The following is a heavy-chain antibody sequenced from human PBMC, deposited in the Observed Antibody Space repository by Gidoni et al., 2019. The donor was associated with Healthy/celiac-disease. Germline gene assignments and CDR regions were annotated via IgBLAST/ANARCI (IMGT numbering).Heavy chain of an antibody. Sequence: EVQLVESGGGLVKPGGSLRLSCAASGFTFSSYSMNWVRQAPGKGLEWVSSISSSSSYIYYADSVKGRFTISRDNAKNSLYLQMNSLRAEDTAVYYCARDDSWYYFDYWGQGTLVTVSS. CDR1: GFTFSSYS. CDR3: ARDDSWYYFDY. CDR2: ISSSSSYI. V-gene: IGHV3-21*01. J-gene: IGHJ4*02. D-gene: IGHD6-13*01.